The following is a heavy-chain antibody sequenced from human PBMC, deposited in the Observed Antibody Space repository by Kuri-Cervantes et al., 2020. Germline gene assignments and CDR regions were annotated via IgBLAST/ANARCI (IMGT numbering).Heavy chain of an antibody. V-gene: IGHV4-38-2*01. CDR1: GYSISSGYY. J-gene: IGHJ4*02. CDR2: IYHSGST. D-gene: IGHD1-26*01. CDR3: ARGRSSRGRAGIVWWHY. Sequence: SETLSLTCAVSGYSISSGYYWGWIRQPPGKGLEWIGSIYHSGSTYYNPSLKSRVTISVDTSKNQFSLKVSSVTAADTAVYYCARGRSSRGRAGIVWWHYWGQGTLVTVSS.